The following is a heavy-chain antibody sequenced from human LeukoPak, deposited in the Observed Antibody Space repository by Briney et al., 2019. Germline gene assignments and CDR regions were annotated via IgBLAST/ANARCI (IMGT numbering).Heavy chain of an antibody. V-gene: IGHV1-2*02. Sequence: ASVKVSSKASGYTFSAYYMHWVRQAPGQGLEWMGWINPNNGGTKYAQKFQGRVTMTRDTSISTAYMELSRLRSDDTAVYYCARDPPPPPLGDYSAIDAFDMWGQGTMVTVSS. J-gene: IGHJ3*02. CDR3: ARDPPPPPLGDYSAIDAFDM. D-gene: IGHD4-17*01. CDR2: INPNNGGT. CDR1: GYTFSAYY.